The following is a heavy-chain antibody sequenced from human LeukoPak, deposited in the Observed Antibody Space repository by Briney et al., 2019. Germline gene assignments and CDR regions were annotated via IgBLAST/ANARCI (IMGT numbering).Heavy chain of an antibody. CDR1: GGSFSGYY. CDR3: ARPMYGRSSNNPRPFDY. Sequence: SETLSLTCAVYGGSFSGYYWSWIRQPPGKGLEWIGEINHSGSTNYNPSLKSRVTISVDTSKNQFSLKLSSVTAADTAVYYCARPMYGRSSNNPRPFDYWGQGTLVTVSS. D-gene: IGHD1/OR15-1a*01. V-gene: IGHV4-34*01. CDR2: INHSGST. J-gene: IGHJ4*02.